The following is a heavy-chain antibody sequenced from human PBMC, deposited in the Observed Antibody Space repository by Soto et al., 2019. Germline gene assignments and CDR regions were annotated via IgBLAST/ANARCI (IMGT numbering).Heavy chain of an antibody. CDR3: AKGVVPAAILYYYYYMDV. Sequence: SXTLSLPFTVSGSSIRSSSYSLGWIRQPPGKGLEWIGSIYYSGSTYYNPSLKSRVTISVDTSKNQFSLKLSSVTAADTAVFYCAKGVVPAAILYYYYYMDVWGKGTTVTVSS. D-gene: IGHD2-2*01. CDR1: GSSIRSSSYS. J-gene: IGHJ6*03. CDR2: IYYSGST. V-gene: IGHV4-39*01.